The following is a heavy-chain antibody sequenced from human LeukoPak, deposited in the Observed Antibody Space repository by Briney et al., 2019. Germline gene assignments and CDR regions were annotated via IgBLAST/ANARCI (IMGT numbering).Heavy chain of an antibody. V-gene: IGHV3-30*12. CDR3: ARASGPIKKNRFDQ. D-gene: IGHD1-26*01. CDR2: IFSDGIRK. CDR1: GFTFSTFG. J-gene: IGHJ4*02. Sequence: GGSLRLSCATSGFTFSTFGMEWVRQAPGKGLEWVAIIFSDGIRKYYADSVKGRFTISRDISRSTLYLEMNSLSAEDTAVYYCARASGPIKKNRFDQWGQGTLVTVSS.